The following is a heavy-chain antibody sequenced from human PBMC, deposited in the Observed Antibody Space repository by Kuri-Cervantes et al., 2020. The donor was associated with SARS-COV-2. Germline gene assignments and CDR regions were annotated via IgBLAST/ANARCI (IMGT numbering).Heavy chain of an antibody. J-gene: IGHJ4*02. CDR3: ARDSCSSTSCYTVFFFDY. CDR2: ISYDGSNK. D-gene: IGHD2-2*02. Sequence: GESLKISCAASEFTFSSYAMHWVRQAPGKGLEWVAVISYDGSNKYYADCVKGRFTISRDNSKNTLYLQMNSLRAEDTAVYYCARDSCSSTSCYTVFFFDYWGQGTLVTVSS. CDR1: EFTFSSYA. V-gene: IGHV3-30-3*01.